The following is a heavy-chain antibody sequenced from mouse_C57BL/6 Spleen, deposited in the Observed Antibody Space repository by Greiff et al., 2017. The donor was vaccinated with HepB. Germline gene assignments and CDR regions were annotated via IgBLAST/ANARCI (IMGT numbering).Heavy chain of an antibody. J-gene: IGHJ1*03. V-gene: IGHV5-9-1*02. D-gene: IGHD1-1*01. CDR2: ISSGGDYI. CDR1: GFTFSSYA. Sequence: DVQLVESGEGLVKPGGSLKLSCAASGFTFSSYAMSWVRQTPEKRLEWVAYISSGGDYIYYADTVKGRFTISRDNARNTLYLQMSSLKSEDTAMYYCTRAYAVVEYFDVWGTGTTVTVSS. CDR3: TRAYAVVEYFDV.